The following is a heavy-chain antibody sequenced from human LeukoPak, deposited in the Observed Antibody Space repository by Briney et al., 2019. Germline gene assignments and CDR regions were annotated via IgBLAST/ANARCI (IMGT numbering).Heavy chain of an antibody. CDR3: AKLGDSSGHLAWLDY. Sequence: GGSLRLSCAASGFTFSSYDMRWVRQAPGKGLEWVSGISSSGGSTYYADSVKGRFTISRDNSKNTLYLQMNSLRAEDTAVYYCAKLGDSSGHLAWLDYWGQGTLVTVSS. D-gene: IGHD3-22*01. J-gene: IGHJ4*02. CDR1: GFTFSSYD. V-gene: IGHV3-23*01. CDR2: ISSSGGST.